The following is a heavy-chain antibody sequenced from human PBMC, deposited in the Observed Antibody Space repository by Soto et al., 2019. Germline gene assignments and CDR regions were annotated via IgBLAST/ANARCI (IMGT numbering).Heavy chain of an antibody. CDR3: VSHAQWIRRAY. CDR2: INHSGST. CDR1: GGSFSGYY. J-gene: IGHJ1*01. V-gene: IGHV4-34*01. Sequence: SETLSLTCAVYGGSFSGYYWTWIRQPPGTGLEWIGEINHSGSTNYNPSLKSRLTIFVDTSKNQFSLKLSSVTAADTAVYYCVSHAQWIRRAYWAQRSLVTVSS. D-gene: IGHD5-12*01.